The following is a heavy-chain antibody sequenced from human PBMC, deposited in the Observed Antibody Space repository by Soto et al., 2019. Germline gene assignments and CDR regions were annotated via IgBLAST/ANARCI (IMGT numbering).Heavy chain of an antibody. V-gene: IGHV3-74*01. CDR3: AKGGDSSGEFDY. Sequence: PGGSLRLSCAASGFTFSNNWMHWVRQAPGKGPVWVSRINSDGSSTYYADSVKGRFTISRDNAKNSLYLQMNSLRAEDTALYYCAKGGDSSGEFDYWGQGTLVTVPQ. D-gene: IGHD3-22*01. CDR2: INSDGSST. J-gene: IGHJ4*02. CDR1: GFTFSNNW.